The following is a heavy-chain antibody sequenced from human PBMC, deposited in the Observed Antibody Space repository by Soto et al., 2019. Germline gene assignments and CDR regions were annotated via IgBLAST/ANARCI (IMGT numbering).Heavy chain of an antibody. D-gene: IGHD3-22*01. V-gene: IGHV3-74*01. CDR3: ARSHLYYDSSGYPDY. J-gene: IGHJ4*02. CDR1: GFTFSSYW. CDR2: INSDGSTI. Sequence: GGSLRLSCAASGFTFSSYWMHWVRQAPGKGLVWVSRINSDGSTIYYADSVKGRFTISRDNAKNSLYLQMNSLRAEDTAVYYCARSHLYYDSSGYPDYWGPGTLVTVSS.